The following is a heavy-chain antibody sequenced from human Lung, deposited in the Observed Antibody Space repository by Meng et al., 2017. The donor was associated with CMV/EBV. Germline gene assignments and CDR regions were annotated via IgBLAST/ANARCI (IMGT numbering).Heavy chain of an antibody. CDR2: IRYDGSNK. V-gene: IGHV3-30*02. D-gene: IGHD2-2*01. J-gene: IGHJ6*02. CDR1: GFTFSSYG. CDR3: AKDFCSSTSCYRSYYYYYGMDV. Sequence: GESLKISCAASGFTFSSYGMHWVRQAPGKGLEWVAFIRYDGSNKYYADSVKGRFTISRDNSKNTLYLQMNSLRAEDTAVYYCAKDFCSSTSCYRSYYYYYGMDVWXQGTXVTVSS.